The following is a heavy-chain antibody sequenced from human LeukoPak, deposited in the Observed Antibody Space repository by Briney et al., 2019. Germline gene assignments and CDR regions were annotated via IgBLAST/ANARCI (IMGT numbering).Heavy chain of an antibody. D-gene: IGHD6-13*01. J-gene: IGHJ4*02. CDR1: GFTFSSYA. Sequence: HPGESLRLSCAASGFTFSSYAMSWVRQAPGKGLEWVSAISGSGGSTYYADSVKGRFTISRDNSKNTLYLQMNSLRAEDTAVYYCAKDQPPTAPHSSSWIGLCDYWGQGTLVTVSS. V-gene: IGHV3-23*01. CDR2: ISGSGGST. CDR3: AKDQPPTAPHSSSWIGLCDY.